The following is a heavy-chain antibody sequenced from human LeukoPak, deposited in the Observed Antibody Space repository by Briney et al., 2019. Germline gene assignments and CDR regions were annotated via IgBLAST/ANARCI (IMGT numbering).Heavy chain of an antibody. CDR1: VYTLTELS. D-gene: IGHD3-22*01. V-gene: IGHV1-24*01. J-gene: IGHJ4*02. Sequence: ASVNVSCKVSVYTLTELSMHWVRQAPGKGLEWMGGFDPEDGETIYAQKFQGRVTMTEDTSTDTAYMELSSLRSEDTAVYYCATVGYDSSGYRTDYWGQGTLVTVSS. CDR2: FDPEDGET. CDR3: ATVGYDSSGYRTDY.